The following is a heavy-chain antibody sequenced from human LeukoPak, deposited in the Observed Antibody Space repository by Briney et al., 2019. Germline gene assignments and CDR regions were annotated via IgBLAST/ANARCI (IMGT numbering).Heavy chain of an antibody. CDR2: IYTSGGT. CDR3: ARDLGGYSYYYMDV. V-gene: IGHV4-4*07. J-gene: IGHJ6*03. CDR1: GGSISSCY. D-gene: IGHD3-16*01. Sequence: SETLSLTCNVSGGSISSCYWGWIRQPAGKGLELIGRIYTSGGTNYNPSLKSPVTISVDKSRKQFSLQLSSVTAADTAVYYCARDLGGYSYYYMDVWGKGTTVTVSS.